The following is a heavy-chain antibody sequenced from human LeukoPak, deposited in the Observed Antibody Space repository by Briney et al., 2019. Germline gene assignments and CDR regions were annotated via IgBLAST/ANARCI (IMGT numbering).Heavy chain of an antibody. D-gene: IGHD3-16*01. V-gene: IGHV4-30-2*01. CDR3: ASQRGPYRTSVFDY. J-gene: IGHJ4*02. CDR1: GGSIGSGAYY. CDR2: IFHSGVT. Sequence: ASETLSLTCTVSGGSIGSGAYYWTWIRQPPGKGLEWFGYIFHSGVTSYNPSLKSRVTISVDTSKNQFSLTLTSVTAADTAVYYCASQRGPYRTSVFDYWGQGTLVTVSS.